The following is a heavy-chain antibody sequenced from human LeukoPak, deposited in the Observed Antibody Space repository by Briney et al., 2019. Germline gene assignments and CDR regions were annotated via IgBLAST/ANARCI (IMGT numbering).Heavy chain of an antibody. CDR3: TRGEDSHIVTPTTLDY. D-gene: IGHD5-12*01. CDR2: IKGYATRR. CDR1: RFTSTNHW. J-gene: IGHJ4*01. V-gene: IGHV3-74*03. Sequence: SPRPSREPSRFTSTNHWMNSVRQAPGKRQVWVSLIKGYATRRASAASVPGRFNIARDKAKKTLFLQLNSLRVAHTALYYCTRGEDSHIVTPTTLDYWGHGTLVTVSS.